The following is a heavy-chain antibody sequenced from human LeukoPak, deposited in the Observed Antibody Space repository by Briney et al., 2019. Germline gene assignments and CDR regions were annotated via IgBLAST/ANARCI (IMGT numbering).Heavy chain of an antibody. CDR1: GGSFSGYY. CDR3: ARSGDYEIDY. D-gene: IGHD4-17*01. CDR2: INHSGST. Sequence: NPSETLSLTCAVYGGSFSGYYWSWIRQPPGKGLEWIGEINHSGSTNYNPSLKSRVTISVDTSKNQFSLKLSSVTAADTAVYYWARSGDYEIDYWGQGTLVTVSS. V-gene: IGHV4-34*01. J-gene: IGHJ4*02.